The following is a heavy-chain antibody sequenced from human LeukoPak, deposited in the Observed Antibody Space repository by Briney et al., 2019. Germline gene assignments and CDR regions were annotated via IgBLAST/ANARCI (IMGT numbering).Heavy chain of an antibody. CDR2: ISSSGSST. J-gene: IGHJ4*02. Sequence: TGGAPRLPLGASGFTLRNFGLKWVRPAPGKGVGWVSSISSSGSSTSYADSVKGRFTVSRDNAKNSLFLQMNSLRVEDTAVYYCARVDYDGSGHFPDYWGQGTLVTVSS. V-gene: IGHV3-21*01. CDR1: GFTLRNFG. CDR3: ARVDYDGSGHFPDY. D-gene: IGHD3-22*01.